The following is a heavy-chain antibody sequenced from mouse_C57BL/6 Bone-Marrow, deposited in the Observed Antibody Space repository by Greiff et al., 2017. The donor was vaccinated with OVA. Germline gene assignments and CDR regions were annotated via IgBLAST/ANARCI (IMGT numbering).Heavy chain of an antibody. CDR2: IDTSDSYT. CDR3: ARGDANGDY. D-gene: IGHD6-1*01. CDR1: GYTFTSYW. V-gene: IGHV1-50*01. Sequence: VQLQQPGAELVKPGASVKLSCKASGYTFTSYWMQWVKQRPGQGLEWIGEIDTSDSYTNYNQKFKGKATLTVDKSSSTAYMQLSSLTSEDSAVYYCARGDANGDYWGQGTTLTVSS. J-gene: IGHJ2*01.